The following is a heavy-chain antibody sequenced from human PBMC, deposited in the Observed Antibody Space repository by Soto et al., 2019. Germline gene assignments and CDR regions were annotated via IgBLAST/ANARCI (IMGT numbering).Heavy chain of an antibody. CDR1: GFSFSTSEVG. J-gene: IGHJ4*02. CDR2: IYWDDDK. D-gene: IGHD2-8*02. CDR3: AHTLHTGGWPFDY. V-gene: IGHV2-5*02. Sequence: QITLKESGPTLVKPTQTLTLTCTFSGFSFSTSEVGVGWIRQPPGKALEWLGLIYWDDDKRYSPSLKNRLSITKDTSKNQVILTVTTMDPVDAGTYYCAHTLHTGGWPFDYWGQGTLVTVSS.